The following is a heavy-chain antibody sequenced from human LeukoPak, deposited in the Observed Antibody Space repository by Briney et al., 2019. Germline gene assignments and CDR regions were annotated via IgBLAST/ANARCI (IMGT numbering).Heavy chain of an antibody. J-gene: IGHJ6*03. CDR2: ISPSGTDI. CDR3: ARDPLRAAAHYYYYYMDV. V-gene: IGHV3-11*01. Sequence: GGSLRLSCAVSGFTFTDTYMTWIRQAPGKGLESLSYISPSGTDISYADSVKGRFTISRDNSKNTLYLQMNSLRAEDTAVYYCARDPLRAAAHYYYYYMDVWGKGTTVTVSS. D-gene: IGHD3-9*01. CDR1: GFTFTDTY.